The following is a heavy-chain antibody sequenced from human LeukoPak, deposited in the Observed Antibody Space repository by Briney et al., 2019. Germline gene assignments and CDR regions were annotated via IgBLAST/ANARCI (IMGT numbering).Heavy chain of an antibody. J-gene: IGHJ4*02. CDR2: ISSSSSYI. CDR1: GFTFSSYE. Sequence: GGSLRLSCAASGFTFSSYEMNWVRQAPGKGLEWVSSISSSSSYIYYADSVKGRFTISRDNAKNSLYLQMNSLRAEDTAVYYCARDGVVAATFDYWGQGTLVTVSS. V-gene: IGHV3-21*01. CDR3: ARDGVVAATFDY. D-gene: IGHD2-15*01.